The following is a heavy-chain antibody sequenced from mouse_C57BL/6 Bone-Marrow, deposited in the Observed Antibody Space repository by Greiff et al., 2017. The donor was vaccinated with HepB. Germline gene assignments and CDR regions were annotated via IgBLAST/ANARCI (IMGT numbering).Heavy chain of an antibody. V-gene: IGHV1-61*01. CDR3: ARELWLRRAMDY. Sequence: QVQLQQPGAELVRPGSSVKLSCKASGYTFTSYWMDWVKQRPGQGLEWIGNIYPSDSETHYNQKFKDKATLTVDKSSSTAYMQLSSLTSEDSAVYYCARELWLRRAMDYGGQGTSVTVSS. J-gene: IGHJ4*01. CDR2: IYPSDSET. D-gene: IGHD2-2*01. CDR1: GYTFTSYW.